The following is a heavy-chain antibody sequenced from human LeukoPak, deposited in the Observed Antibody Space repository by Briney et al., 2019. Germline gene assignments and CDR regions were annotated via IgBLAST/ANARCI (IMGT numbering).Heavy chain of an antibody. CDR3: AEDPRGSYSRDYYYYMDV. J-gene: IGHJ6*03. Sequence: GGSLRLSCAASGFTFSSYGMHWVRQAPGKGLEWVAFIRYDGSNKYYADSVKGRFTISRDNSKNTLYLQMNSLRAEDTAVYYCAEDPRGSYSRDYYYYMDVWGKATTGTVSS. D-gene: IGHD1-26*01. CDR1: GFTFSSYG. CDR2: IRYDGSNK. V-gene: IGHV3-30*02.